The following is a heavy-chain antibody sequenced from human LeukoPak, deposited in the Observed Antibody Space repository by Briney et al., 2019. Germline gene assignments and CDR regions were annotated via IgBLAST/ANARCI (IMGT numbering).Heavy chain of an antibody. CDR1: LGSISSYY. CDR3: ARHDISSWTFDY. V-gene: IGHV4-59*08. D-gene: IGHD6-13*01. CDR2: IYYSGST. Sequence: PSETLSLTCPLSLGSISSYYWNWIRQPPGKGLQWIGYIYYSGSTNYNPSLKSRVTISVDTSKNQFSLKLSSVTAADTAMYYCARHDISSWTFDYWGQGTLVTVSS. J-gene: IGHJ4*02.